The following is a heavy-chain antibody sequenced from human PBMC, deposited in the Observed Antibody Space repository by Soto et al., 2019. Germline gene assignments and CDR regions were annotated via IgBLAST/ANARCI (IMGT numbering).Heavy chain of an antibody. Sequence: GGSLRLSCAASGFTFSNAWMNWVRQAPGKGLEWVGRIKSKTDGGTTDYAAPVKGRFTISRDDSKNTLYLQMNSLRDEDTAVYYCARETRFLEWSLQYYYYGMDVWGQGTTVTVSS. J-gene: IGHJ6*02. V-gene: IGHV3-15*07. D-gene: IGHD3-3*01. CDR1: GFTFSNAW. CDR3: ARETRFLEWSLQYYYYGMDV. CDR2: IKSKTDGGTT.